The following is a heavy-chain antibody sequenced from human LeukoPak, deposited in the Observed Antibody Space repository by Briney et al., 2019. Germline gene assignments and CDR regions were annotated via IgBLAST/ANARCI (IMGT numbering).Heavy chain of an antibody. Sequence: PGGSLRLSCKGSGYSFTSYWIGWVRQMPGKGLEWMGIIYPGDSDTRYSPSFQGQVTISADKSITTAYLQWSSLQASDTAMYYCARPVGYCSSTNCYYYYYYMDVWGKGTTVTVSS. CDR1: GYSFTSYW. CDR3: ARPVGYCSSTNCYYYYYYMDV. V-gene: IGHV5-51*01. J-gene: IGHJ6*03. CDR2: IYPGDSDT. D-gene: IGHD2-2*01.